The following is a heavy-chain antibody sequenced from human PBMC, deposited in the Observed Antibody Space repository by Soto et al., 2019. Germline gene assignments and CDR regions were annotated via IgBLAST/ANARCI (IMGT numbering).Heavy chain of an antibody. V-gene: IGHV4-61*01. D-gene: IGHD3-10*01. CDR3: AREPAGSSPSQFDS. J-gene: IGHJ4*01. CDR2: IYYSGST. CDR1: GGSVSSGSYY. Sequence: SETLSLTCTVSGGSVSSGSYYWSWIRQPPGKGLEWIGYIYYSGSTNYNPSLKSRVTISVDTSKNQFSLKLSSVTAADTAVYYCAREPAGSSPSQFDSWGHGTLVTVSS.